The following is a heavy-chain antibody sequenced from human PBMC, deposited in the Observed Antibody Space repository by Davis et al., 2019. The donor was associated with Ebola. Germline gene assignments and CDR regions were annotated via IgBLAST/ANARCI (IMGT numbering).Heavy chain of an antibody. J-gene: IGHJ4*02. V-gene: IGHV3-7*01. CDR1: EFNFRTYW. CDR2: INQDGSEK. D-gene: IGHD2-21*01. CDR3: VRDGGDNVGYYRWGFEY. Sequence: GESLKISCAASEFNFRTYWMSWVRQVPGKGLEWVANINQDGSEKYYVGSVKGRFTISRDNAKNSLSLQLNSLRAEDTAVYYCVRDGGDNVGYYRWGFEYWGQGTLVTVSS.